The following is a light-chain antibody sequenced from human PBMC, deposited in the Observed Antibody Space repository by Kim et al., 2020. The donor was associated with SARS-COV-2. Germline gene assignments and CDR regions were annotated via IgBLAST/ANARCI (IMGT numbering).Light chain of an antibody. Sequence: VSQGQTASITCSGDNLGAKYVSWYQQKPGQSTVLVIYQDMQRPSGIPERFSGSNSGNTATLTISGTQAMDEADYYCQAWDRNTAYVFGTGTKVTVL. J-gene: IGLJ1*01. CDR3: QAWDRNTAYV. CDR1: NLGAKY. CDR2: QDM. V-gene: IGLV3-1*01.